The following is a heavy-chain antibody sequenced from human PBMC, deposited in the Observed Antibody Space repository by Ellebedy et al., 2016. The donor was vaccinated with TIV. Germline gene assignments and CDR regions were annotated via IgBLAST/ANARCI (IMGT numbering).Heavy chain of an antibody. CDR3: SRVRITMVRGDFPLPLIDP. V-gene: IGHV4-59*01. J-gene: IGHJ5*02. D-gene: IGHD3-10*01. CDR1: GGSISTYY. Sequence: SETLSLTCTVSGGSISTYYWSWIRQPPGKGLEWIGCFYYNGSTKYNPSLKSRVTISVDPSKNHFSLKLSSVTAADKAVYYCSRVRITMVRGDFPLPLIDPWGQGTLVTVSS. CDR2: FYYNGST.